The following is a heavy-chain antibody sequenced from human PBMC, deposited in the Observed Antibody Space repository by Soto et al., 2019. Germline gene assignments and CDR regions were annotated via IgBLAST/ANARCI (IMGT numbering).Heavy chain of an antibody. CDR2: IYHSGST. CDR1: GYSISSGYY. Sequence: SETLSLTCAVSGYSISSGYYWGWIRQPPGKGLEWIGSIYHSGSTYYNPSLKSRVTISVDTSKNQFSLKLSSVTAADTAVYYCATFPGELNHEYNWSEYYFDYWGQGT. CDR3: ATFPGELNHEYNWSEYYFDY. V-gene: IGHV4-38-2*01. D-gene: IGHD1-20*01. J-gene: IGHJ4*02.